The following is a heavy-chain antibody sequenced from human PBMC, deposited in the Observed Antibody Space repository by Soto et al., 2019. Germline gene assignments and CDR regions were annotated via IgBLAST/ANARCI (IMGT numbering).Heavy chain of an antibody. V-gene: IGHV1-8*01. J-gene: IGHJ4*02. D-gene: IGHD1-20*01. CDR2: MNPNSGNT. Sequence: GASVKVSCKASGYTFTSYDINWVRQATGQGLEWMGWMNPNSGNTGYAQKFHGRVTMTRNTSISTAYMELSSLRSEDTALYYCARARARITGTKPDYYFDYWGQGTLVTVSS. CDR1: GYTFTSYD. CDR3: ARARARITGTKPDYYFDY.